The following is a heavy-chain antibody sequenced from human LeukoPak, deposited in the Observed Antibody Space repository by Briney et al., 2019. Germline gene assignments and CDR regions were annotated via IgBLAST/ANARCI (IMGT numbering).Heavy chain of an antibody. CDR2: ISPEGSNK. V-gene: IGHV3-30-3*01. CDR1: GFTFSTYS. Sequence: PGRSLRLSCAASGFTFSTYSTHWVRQAPGKGLDWVAVISPEGSNKYYADSVKGRFTISRDNSKNTLYLQMNSLRIEDTALYYGGRTYRVGGYYLDFGGQGTLVTVSS. J-gene: IGHJ4*02. CDR3: GRTYRVGGYYLDF. D-gene: IGHD3-16*01.